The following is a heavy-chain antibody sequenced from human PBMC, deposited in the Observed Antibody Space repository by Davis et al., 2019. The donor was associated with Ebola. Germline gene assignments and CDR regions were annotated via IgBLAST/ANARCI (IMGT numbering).Heavy chain of an antibody. V-gene: IGHV1-3*01. J-gene: IGHJ6*02. CDR2: INAGNGHT. Sequence: ASVKVSCKASVYIFTSYAIHWVRQAPGQSLEWMGWINAGNGHTTYSQKFRVRVTITRDTSASTSYMELSSLRSEDTAVYYCARLGTSADYYAMDVWGQGTTVTVSS. CDR3: ARLGTSADYYAMDV. CDR1: VYIFTSYA.